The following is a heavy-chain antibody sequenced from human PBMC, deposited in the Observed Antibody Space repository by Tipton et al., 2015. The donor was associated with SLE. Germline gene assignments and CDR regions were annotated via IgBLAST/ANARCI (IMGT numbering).Heavy chain of an antibody. CDR3: ARDRRPGLLWFGELS. V-gene: IGHV3-23*01. J-gene: IGHJ4*02. CDR1: GFTFSSYA. D-gene: IGHD3-10*01. Sequence: SLRLSCAASGFTFSSYAMSWVRQAPGKGLEWVSAISGSGGSTYYADSVKGRFTISRDNSKNTLYLQMNSLRAEDTAVYYCARDRRPGLLWFGELSWGQGTLVTVSS. CDR2: ISGSGGST.